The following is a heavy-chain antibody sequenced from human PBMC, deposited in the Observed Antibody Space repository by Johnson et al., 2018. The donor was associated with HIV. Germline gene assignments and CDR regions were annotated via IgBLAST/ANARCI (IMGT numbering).Heavy chain of an antibody. CDR3: AKPLRYLVWLDAFDI. J-gene: IGHJ3*02. V-gene: IGHV3-30-3*01. D-gene: IGHD3-9*01. CDR2: ISYDGSNK. Sequence: QVQLVESGGGLVKPGGSLRLSCAASGFTFSNYWMNWVRQAPGKGLEWVAVISYDGSNKYYADSVKGRFTISRDNSKNTLYLQMNSLRAEDTSVYYCAKPLRYLVWLDAFDIWGQGTMVTVSS. CDR1: GFTFSNYW.